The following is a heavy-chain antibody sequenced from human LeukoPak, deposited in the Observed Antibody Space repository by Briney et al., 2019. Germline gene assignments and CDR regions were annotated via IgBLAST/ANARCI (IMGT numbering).Heavy chain of an antibody. CDR3: AVVAATYYFDY. J-gene: IGHJ4*02. Sequence: GASVNVSCKASGYTFTSYGISWVRQAPGKGLEWMGWISAYNGNTNYAQKLQGRVTMTTDTSTSTAYMELRSLRSDDTAVYYCAVVAATYYFDYWGQGTLVTVSS. CDR2: ISAYNGNT. V-gene: IGHV1-18*01. D-gene: IGHD2-15*01. CDR1: GYTFTSYG.